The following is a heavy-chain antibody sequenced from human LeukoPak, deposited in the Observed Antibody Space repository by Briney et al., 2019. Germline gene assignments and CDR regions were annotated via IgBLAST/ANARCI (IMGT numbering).Heavy chain of an antibody. D-gene: IGHD3-3*01. Sequence: GGSLRLSCAASGFTFSSYGMHWVRQAPGKGLEWVAVVWYDGSKKYSADSVKGRITISRDDSKNTLYLQMNSLRAEDTAVYYCARDPGSGYFLWGQGTTVTVSS. V-gene: IGHV3-33*01. CDR1: GFTFSSYG. CDR3: ARDPGSGYFL. J-gene: IGHJ6*02. CDR2: VWYDGSKK.